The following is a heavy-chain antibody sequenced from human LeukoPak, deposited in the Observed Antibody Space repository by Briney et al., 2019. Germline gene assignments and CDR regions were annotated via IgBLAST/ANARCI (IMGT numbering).Heavy chain of an antibody. D-gene: IGHD6-19*01. CDR3: TTSDGYSSGWYI. CDR2: IKSKTDGGTT. J-gene: IGHJ4*02. Sequence: GGSLRLSCAASGFTFSNAWMNWVRQAPGKGLEWVGRIKSKTDGGTTDYVAPVKGRFTISRDDSKNTLYLQMNSLKTEDTAVYYCTTSDGYSSGWYIRGQGTLVTVSS. V-gene: IGHV3-15*07. CDR1: GFTFSNAW.